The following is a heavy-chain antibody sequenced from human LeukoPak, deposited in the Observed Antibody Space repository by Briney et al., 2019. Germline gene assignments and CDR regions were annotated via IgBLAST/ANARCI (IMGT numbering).Heavy chain of an antibody. CDR2: FDPEHGKT. CDR1: KYTLTELS. V-gene: IGHV1-24*01. Sequence: ASVKVSYKVSKYTLTELSMHWVRQAPGKGLEWMGGFDPEHGKTVYAQTFQGRVTMTEDTSTGTAYMELRSLRSEDTAVYYCATEDFDGIVGPIDSFDVWGQGTMVTVSS. J-gene: IGHJ3*01. D-gene: IGHD1-26*01. CDR3: ATEDFDGIVGPIDSFDV.